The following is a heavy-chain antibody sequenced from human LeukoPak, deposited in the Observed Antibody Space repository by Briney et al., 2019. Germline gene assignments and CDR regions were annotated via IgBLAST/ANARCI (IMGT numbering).Heavy chain of an antibody. Sequence: ASVKVSCKASGYTFTTYDLNWVRQAAGQGLEWMGWMNPNTGNTHYAQRFQDRVTFTRNTSITTANMDLTGLTSDDTAVYFCARSQSQWDHKWFVPWGQGTLVTVSS. D-gene: IGHD1-26*01. J-gene: IGHJ5*02. V-gene: IGHV1-8*03. CDR1: GYTFTTYD. CDR3: ARSQSQWDHKWFVP. CDR2: MNPNTGNT.